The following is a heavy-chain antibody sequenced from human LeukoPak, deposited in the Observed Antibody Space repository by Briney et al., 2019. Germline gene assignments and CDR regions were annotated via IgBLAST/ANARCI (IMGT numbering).Heavy chain of an antibody. CDR2: FSGSGGST. D-gene: IGHD2-2*01. Sequence: GGPLRLSCAASGFTFSSYAMSWFRQAPGKGLEWVSAFSGSGGSTYYADSVKGRFTISRDNSKNTLYLQMNSLRAEDTAVYYCATILGYCSSTSCYAPFDYWGQGTLVTVSS. V-gene: IGHV3-23*01. CDR1: GFTFSSYA. CDR3: ATILGYCSSTSCYAPFDY. J-gene: IGHJ4*02.